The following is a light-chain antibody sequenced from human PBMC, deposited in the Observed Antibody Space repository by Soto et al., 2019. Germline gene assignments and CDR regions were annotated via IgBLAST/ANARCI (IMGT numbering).Light chain of an antibody. CDR2: GAS. J-gene: IGKJ1*01. CDR1: QSVKNTY. Sequence: EIVLTQSPGTLSLSPGERATLSCWASQSVKNTYLAWYQQKPGQAPRLLIYGASSRATDIPHRFSGSGSATYCTLTISRLEPEEFAVYYCQEYGSSPRTFGQGTKVEIK. V-gene: IGKV3-20*01. CDR3: QEYGSSPRT.